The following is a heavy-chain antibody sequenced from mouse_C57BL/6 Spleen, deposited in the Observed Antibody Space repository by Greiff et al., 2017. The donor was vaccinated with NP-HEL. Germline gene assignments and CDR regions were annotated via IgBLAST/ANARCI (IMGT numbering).Heavy chain of an antibody. D-gene: IGHD1-1*01. J-gene: IGHJ4*01. CDR3: ARDTSTTVVAYYAMDY. Sequence: EVKVVESGGGLVKPGGSLKLSCAASGFTFSSYAMSWVRQTPEKRLEWVATISDGGSYTYYPDNVKGRFTISRDNAKNNLYLQMSHLKSEDTAMYYCARDTSTTVVAYYAMDYWGQGTSVTVSS. CDR1: GFTFSSYA. V-gene: IGHV5-4*01. CDR2: ISDGGSYT.